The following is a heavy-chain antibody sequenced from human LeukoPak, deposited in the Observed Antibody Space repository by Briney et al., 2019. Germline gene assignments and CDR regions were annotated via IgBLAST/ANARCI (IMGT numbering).Heavy chain of an antibody. D-gene: IGHD3-9*01. CDR3: ARDRRHYDILTGYSDAFDI. J-gene: IGHJ3*02. CDR1: GGSISSYY. V-gene: IGHV4-59*01. Sequence: ASETLSLTCTVSGGSISSYYWSWIRQPPGKGLEWIGYIYYSGSTNYNPSLKSRVTISVDTSKNQFSLKLSSVTAADTAVYYCARDRRHYDILTGYSDAFDIWGQGTMVTVSS. CDR2: IYYSGST.